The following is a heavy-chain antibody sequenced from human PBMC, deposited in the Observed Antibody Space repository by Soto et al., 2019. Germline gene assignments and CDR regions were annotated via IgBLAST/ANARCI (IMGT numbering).Heavy chain of an antibody. CDR3: ARDSAGIRFDY. V-gene: IGHV3-66*01. CDR1: GFTVSSNY. Sequence: EVQLVESGGGLVQPGGSLRLSCAASGFTVSSNYMSWVRQAPGKGLEWVSVIYSGGSTYYADSVKGRFTISRDNSKNTLYLQMNSLRAEDTAVYYCARDSAGIRFDYWGQGTLVTVSS. D-gene: IGHD6-13*01. CDR2: IYSGGST. J-gene: IGHJ4*02.